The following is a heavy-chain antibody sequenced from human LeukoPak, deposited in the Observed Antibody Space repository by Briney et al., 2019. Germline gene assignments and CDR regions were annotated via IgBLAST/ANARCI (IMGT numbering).Heavy chain of an antibody. Sequence: SETLSLTCAVYGGSFSGYYWSWIRQPPGKGLEWIGEINHSGSTNYNPSLKSRVTISVDTSKNQFSLKLSSVIAADTAVYYCARGPRDAIIRFLDYWGQGTLVTVSS. CDR2: INHSGST. V-gene: IGHV4-34*01. CDR1: GGSFSGYY. J-gene: IGHJ4*02. CDR3: ARGPRDAIIRFLDY. D-gene: IGHD3-3*01.